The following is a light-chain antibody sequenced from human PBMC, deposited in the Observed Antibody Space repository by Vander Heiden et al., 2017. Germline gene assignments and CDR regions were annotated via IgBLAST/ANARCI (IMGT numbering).Light chain of an antibody. CDR3: QQIDVTPPT. J-gene: IGKJ1*01. CDR2: TAS. CDR1: QSISSY. Sequence: DIQMTQSPSSLSASVGDRVTISCRASQSISSYLNWYQHRPGKAPKLLIYTASSLQSGVPSRFSGSGSGTDFTLTISSLQPEDFATYYCQQIDVTPPTFGQGTKVEIK. V-gene: IGKV1-39*01.